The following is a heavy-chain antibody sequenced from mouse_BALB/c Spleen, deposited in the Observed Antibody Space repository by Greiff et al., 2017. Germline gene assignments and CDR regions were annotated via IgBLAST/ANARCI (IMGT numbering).Heavy chain of an antibody. Sequence: VQVVESGPGLVAPSQSLSITCTVSGFSLTSYDISWIRQPPGKGLEWLGVIWTGGGTNYNSAFMSRLSISKDNSKSQVFLKMNSLQTDDTAIYYCVRDGGNYPLAYWGQGTLVTVSA. CDR1: GFSLTSYD. D-gene: IGHD2-1*01. V-gene: IGHV2-9-2*01. J-gene: IGHJ3*01. CDR3: VRDGGNYPLAY. CDR2: IWTGGGT.